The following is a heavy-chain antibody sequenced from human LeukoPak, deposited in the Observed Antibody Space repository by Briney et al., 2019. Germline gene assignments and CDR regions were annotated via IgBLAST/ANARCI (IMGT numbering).Heavy chain of an antibody. V-gene: IGHV3-30*18. CDR3: AKGEGYGDYAFDY. D-gene: IGHD4-17*01. CDR1: RFTFSSYG. Sequence: PGGSLRLSCAASRFTFSSYGMHWVRQAPGKGLEWVAVISNDGSNKYYADSVKGRFIISRDNSKNTLYLQMNSPRAEDTAVYYCAKGEGYGDYAFDYWGQGTLVTVSS. J-gene: IGHJ4*02. CDR2: ISNDGSNK.